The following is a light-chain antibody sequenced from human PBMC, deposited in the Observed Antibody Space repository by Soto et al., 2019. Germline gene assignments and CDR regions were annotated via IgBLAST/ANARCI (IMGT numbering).Light chain of an antibody. V-gene: IGLV1-44*01. Sequence: QSVLTQPTSASGTPGQRVTISCSGSSSNIGSNTVNWYQQLPGTAPKLLISSNNQRPSGVPDRFSGSKSGTSASLAISGLQSEDEADYYCAAWDDSLNGWVFGGGTKLTVL. CDR3: AAWDDSLNGWV. CDR1: SSNIGSNT. CDR2: SNN. J-gene: IGLJ3*02.